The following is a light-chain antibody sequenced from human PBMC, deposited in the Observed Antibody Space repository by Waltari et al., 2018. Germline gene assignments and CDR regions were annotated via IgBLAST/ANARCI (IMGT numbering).Light chain of an antibody. CDR3: GSYTARSTYV. CDR1: NSDVGGYNY. J-gene: IGLJ1*01. CDR2: DVT. Sequence: QSALTQPASVSGSPGQSITISCTGANSDVGGYNYVSWYQQYPGKAPKLIIYDVTQRPSGISNRFSGSKSGNTASLTISGLQTEDEAYYHCGSYTARSTYVFGTGTKVNVL. V-gene: IGLV2-14*03.